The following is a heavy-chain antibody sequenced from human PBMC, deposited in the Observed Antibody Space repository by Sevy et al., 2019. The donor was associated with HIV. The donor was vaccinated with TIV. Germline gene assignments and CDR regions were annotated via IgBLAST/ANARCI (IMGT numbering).Heavy chain of an antibody. Sequence: SETLSLTCTVSGYSISSGYYWGWIRQPPGKGLEWIGSIYHSGSTYYNPSLKSRVTISVDTSKNQFSLKLSSVTAADTAMYYCARTSRFLEWSLPGGPDYGMDVWGQGTTVTVSS. CDR3: ARTSRFLEWSLPGGPDYGMDV. D-gene: IGHD3-3*01. J-gene: IGHJ6*02. CDR2: IYHSGST. CDR1: GYSISSGYY. V-gene: IGHV4-38-2*02.